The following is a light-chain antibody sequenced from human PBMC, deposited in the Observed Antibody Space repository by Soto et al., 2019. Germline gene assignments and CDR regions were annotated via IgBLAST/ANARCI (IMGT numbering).Light chain of an antibody. J-gene: IGLJ2*01. CDR3: AEWDDSLNGVV. CDR2: EVS. CDR1: SSDVGGYNY. V-gene: IGLV2-8*01. Sequence: QSVLTQPPSASGSPGQSVTISCTGTSSDVGGYNYVSWDQQHPGKAPKLMIYEVSKRPSGVPDRFSGSKSGKPASLTVXGLQAEDEADYYCAEWDDSLNGVVFGGGTKVNVL.